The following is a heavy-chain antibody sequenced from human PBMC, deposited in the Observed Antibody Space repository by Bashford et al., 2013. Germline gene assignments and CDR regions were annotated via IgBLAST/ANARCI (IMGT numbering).Heavy chain of an antibody. CDR1: GYSFSNYW. Sequence: GESLKISCQASGYSFSNYWIGWVRQMPGKGLEWMGSIYPGDSDTRYSPSFQGQVTISADKSITTAYLHWSSLKASDTAFYYCAKRGDGYPSDAFNIWGQGTMVTVSS. CDR3: AKRGDGYPSDAFNI. CDR2: IYPGDSDT. D-gene: IGHD5-24*01. V-gene: IGHV5-51*01. J-gene: IGHJ3*02.